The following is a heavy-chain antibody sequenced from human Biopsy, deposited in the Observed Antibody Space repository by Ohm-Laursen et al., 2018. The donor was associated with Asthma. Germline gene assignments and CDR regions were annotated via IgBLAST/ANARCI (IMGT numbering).Heavy chain of an antibody. Sequence: SLRLSCTASGFTFGSYAMHWVRQAPGKGLEWVAVISYDGSNKYYADSVKGRFTISRDNSKNTLYLQMNSLGAEDTAVYYCARDAWELQKPYAYYFDYWGQGTLVTVSS. D-gene: IGHD1-26*01. CDR1: GFTFGSYA. CDR2: ISYDGSNK. CDR3: ARDAWELQKPYAYYFDY. V-gene: IGHV3-30-3*01. J-gene: IGHJ4*02.